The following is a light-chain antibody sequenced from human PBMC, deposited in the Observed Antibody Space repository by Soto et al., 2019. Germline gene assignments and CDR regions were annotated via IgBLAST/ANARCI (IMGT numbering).Light chain of an antibody. J-gene: IGKJ3*01. CDR1: QGISSY. Sequence: DIQLTQSPPFLSASVGDRVTITCRASQGISSYLAWYQQKPGKAPKLLIYAASTLRSGVPSRFSGSGSGTEFTLTISSLQPEDFATYYCQQLNSYPSFGPGTKVDIK. CDR2: AAS. V-gene: IGKV1-9*01. CDR3: QQLNSYPS.